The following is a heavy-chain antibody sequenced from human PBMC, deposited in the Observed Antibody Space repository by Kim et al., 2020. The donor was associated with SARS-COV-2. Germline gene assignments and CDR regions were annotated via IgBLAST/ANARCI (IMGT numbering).Heavy chain of an antibody. CDR1: GYTFTSYY. CDR3: ARERPPVRGVIITGFIGYYYYGMDG. CDR2: INPSGGST. D-gene: IGHD3-10*01. J-gene: IGHJ6*02. V-gene: IGHV1-46*01. Sequence: ASVKVSCKASGYTFTSYYMHWVRQAPGQGLEWMGIINPSGGSTSYAQKFQGRVTMTRDTSTSTVYMELSSLRSEDTAVYYCARERPPVRGVIITGFIGYYYYGMDGWGQGTTVTVPS.